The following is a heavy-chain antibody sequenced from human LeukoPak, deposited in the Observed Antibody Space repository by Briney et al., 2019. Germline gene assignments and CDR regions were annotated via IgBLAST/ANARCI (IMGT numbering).Heavy chain of an antibody. Sequence: GGSLRLSCAASGFTFSSYAMSWVRQAPGKGLEWVSAISGSGGSTYYADSVTGRFTISRDNSKNTLYLQMNSLRAEDTAVYYCASSVVGGLGLDYWGQGTLVTVSS. V-gene: IGHV3-23*01. J-gene: IGHJ4*02. CDR2: ISGSGGST. CDR1: GFTFSSYA. CDR3: ASSVVGGLGLDY. D-gene: IGHD1-26*01.